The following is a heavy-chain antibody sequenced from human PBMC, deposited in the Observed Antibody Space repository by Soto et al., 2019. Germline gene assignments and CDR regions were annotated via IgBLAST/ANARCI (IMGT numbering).Heavy chain of an antibody. CDR2: ISGSGGST. Sequence: GGSLRLSCAASGFTFSSYAMSWVRQAPGKGLEWVSAISGSGGSTYYADSVKGRFTISRDNSKNTLYLQINSLRAEDTAVYYCAKDGDEETYYDFWSGSPYYYYYMDVWGKGTTVTVSS. D-gene: IGHD3-3*01. CDR1: GFTFSSYA. CDR3: AKDGDEETYYDFWSGSPYYYYYMDV. J-gene: IGHJ6*03. V-gene: IGHV3-23*01.